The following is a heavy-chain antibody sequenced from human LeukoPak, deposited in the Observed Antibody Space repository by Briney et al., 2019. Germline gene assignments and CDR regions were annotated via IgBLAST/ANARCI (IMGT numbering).Heavy chain of an antibody. Sequence: GGSLRLSCAASGFSFSVYWMHWIRQAPGKGPVWVSRIKTDGSITDYADFVKGRFTISRDNSRNTLYLQMNTLRAEDTAVYFCAKSPVSSCRGSFCYPFDYWGQGNLVTVSS. CDR2: IKTDGSIT. D-gene: IGHD2-15*01. CDR3: AKSPVSSCRGSFCYPFDY. V-gene: IGHV3-74*01. J-gene: IGHJ4*02. CDR1: GFSFSVYW.